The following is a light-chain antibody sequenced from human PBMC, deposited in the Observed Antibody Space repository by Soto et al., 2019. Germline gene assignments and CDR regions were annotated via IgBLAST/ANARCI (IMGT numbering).Light chain of an antibody. CDR2: DAS. V-gene: IGKV1-5*01. CDR1: QSISSW. CDR3: QQYTSYPVT. J-gene: IGKJ1*01. Sequence: DIQMTQSPSTLSASVGDRVTITCRASQSISSWLAWYQQKPGKTPKLLIFDASTLEGGVPSRFSGSGSGTEFTLTISSLQPDDFATYYCQQYTSYPVTFGHGTKVEIK.